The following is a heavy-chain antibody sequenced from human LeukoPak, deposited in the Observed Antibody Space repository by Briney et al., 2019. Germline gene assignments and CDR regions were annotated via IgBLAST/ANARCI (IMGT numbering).Heavy chain of an antibody. CDR3: AKVSVRPYYYMDV. V-gene: IGHV3-30-3*01. J-gene: IGHJ6*03. Sequence: PGRSLRLSCAASGFTFSSYAMHWVRQAPGKGLEWVAVISYDGSNKYYADSVKGRFTISRDNSKNTLYLQMNSLRAEDTAVYYCAKVSVRPYYYMDVWGKGTTVTVSS. CDR2: ISYDGSNK. CDR1: GFTFSSYA.